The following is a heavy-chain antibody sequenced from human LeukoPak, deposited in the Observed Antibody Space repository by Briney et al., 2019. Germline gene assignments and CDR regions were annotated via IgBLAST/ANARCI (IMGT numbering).Heavy chain of an antibody. V-gene: IGHV3-48*04. Sequence: GGSLRLSCAASGFTFSSYSMNWVRQAPGKGLEWVSYISSSSSTIYYADSVKGRFTISRDNAKNTLYLQMNSLRAEDTAVYYCAKDEYASGSYYAFDIWGQGTMVTVSS. CDR2: ISSSSSTI. CDR1: GFTFSSYS. D-gene: IGHD3-10*01. J-gene: IGHJ3*02. CDR3: AKDEYASGSYYAFDI.